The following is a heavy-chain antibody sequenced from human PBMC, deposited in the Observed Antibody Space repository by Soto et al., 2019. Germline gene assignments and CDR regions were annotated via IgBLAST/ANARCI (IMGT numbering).Heavy chain of an antibody. CDR1: GFTFDDYA. CDR3: AKDIRRKGYCSGGSCYSGFDY. Sequence: GGSLRLSCAASGFTFDDYAMHWVRQAPGKGLEWVSGISWNSGSIGYADSVKGRFTISRDNAKNSLYLQMNSLRAEDTALYYCAKDIRRKGYCSGGSCYSGFDYWGQGTLVTVSS. J-gene: IGHJ4*02. V-gene: IGHV3-9*01. CDR2: ISWNSGSI. D-gene: IGHD2-15*01.